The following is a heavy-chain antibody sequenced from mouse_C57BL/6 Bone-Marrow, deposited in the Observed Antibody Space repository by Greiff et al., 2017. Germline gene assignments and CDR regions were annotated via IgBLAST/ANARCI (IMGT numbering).Heavy chain of an antibody. CDR2: ISSGGDSI. D-gene: IGHD2-1*01. CDR1: GFTFSSYA. J-gene: IGHJ3*01. Sequence: EVKVVESGEGLVKPGGSLKLSCAASGFTFSSYAMSWVRQTPEQRLSWVAYISSGGDSIYYAATVKGRFPISRDNARNTLYLKMSSLKSEDTDMYYWKRGRGNYGFAYWGQGTRVTVAA. CDR3: KRGRGNYGFAY. V-gene: IGHV5-9-1*02.